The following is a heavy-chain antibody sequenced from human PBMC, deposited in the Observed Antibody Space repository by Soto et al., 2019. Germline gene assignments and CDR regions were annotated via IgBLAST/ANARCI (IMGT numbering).Heavy chain of an antibody. V-gene: IGHV3-23*01. Sequence: VQLLESGGGLVQPGGSLRLSCAASGFTFSNYAMSWVRQAPGKGLERVSTLSGSGGSTYYADSVKGRFTISRDNSKNTLYRQMNSLRAEDTAVYYCAKVTVPVATPWCDPWGQGTLVTVSS. CDR1: GFTFSNYA. J-gene: IGHJ5*02. D-gene: IGHD2-2*01. CDR2: LSGSGGST. CDR3: AKVTVPVATPWCDP.